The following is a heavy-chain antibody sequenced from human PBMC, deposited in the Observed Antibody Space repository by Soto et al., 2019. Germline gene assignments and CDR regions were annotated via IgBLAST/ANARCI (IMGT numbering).Heavy chain of an antibody. Sequence: QVQLVQSGAEVNKPGASVKVSCKSSGYNFTAYHIHWVRQATGQGLEWMGWINPNGGGTNYAQKFQGRVTLTRDTSISTAYMELSRLRSDATAVFYCARDDDFDIWGQGTMVTVSS. CDR2: INPNGGGT. CDR3: ARDDDFDI. V-gene: IGHV1-2*02. CDR1: GYNFTAYH. J-gene: IGHJ3*02.